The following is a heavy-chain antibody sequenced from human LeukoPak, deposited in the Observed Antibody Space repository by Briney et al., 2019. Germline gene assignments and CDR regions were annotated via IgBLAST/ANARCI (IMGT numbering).Heavy chain of an antibody. J-gene: IGHJ4*02. CDR3: AREGFHFDY. V-gene: IGHV3-74*01. Sequence: PGGSLRLSCAASGFTFSSYSMNWVRQAPGKGLVWVSRISSDGSGTSYADSVKGRFTISRDDAKNTLYLQMNSLRAEATAVYYCAREGFHFDYWGQGTLVTVSS. CDR1: GFTFSSYS. D-gene: IGHD3-10*01. CDR2: ISSDGSGT.